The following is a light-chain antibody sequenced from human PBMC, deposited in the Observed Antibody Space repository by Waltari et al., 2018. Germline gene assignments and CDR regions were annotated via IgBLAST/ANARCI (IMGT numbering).Light chain of an antibody. CDR1: ALPTRY. V-gene: IGLV3-25*03. J-gene: IGLJ2*01. Sequence: SDDLTQPPSVSVSPGPTASTPCSGDALPTRYAYWYQQKPGQAPVLMIFKDSERPSGIPERFSGSRSGTMGTLTISGVQAEDEADYYCQSVDSTGSYVVFGGGTKLTVL. CDR2: KDS. CDR3: QSVDSTGSYVV.